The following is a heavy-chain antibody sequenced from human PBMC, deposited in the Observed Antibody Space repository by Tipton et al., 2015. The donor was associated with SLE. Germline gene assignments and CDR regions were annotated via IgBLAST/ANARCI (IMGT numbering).Heavy chain of an antibody. J-gene: IGHJ4*02. CDR2: IYYSGST. CDR3: ARVERAARGFDY. D-gene: IGHD6-13*01. Sequence: TLSLTCTVSGYSISSGYYWGWIRQPPGKGLEWIGSIYYSGSTNYNPPLKSRATISVDTSKNQFSLKLSSVTAADTAVYYCARVERAARGFDYWGQGTLVTVSS. V-gene: IGHV4-38-2*02. CDR1: GYSISSGYY.